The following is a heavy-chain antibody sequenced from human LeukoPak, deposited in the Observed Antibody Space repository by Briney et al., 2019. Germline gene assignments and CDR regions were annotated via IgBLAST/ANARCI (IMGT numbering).Heavy chain of an antibody. CDR1: GFILNSYG. Sequence: PGGSLRLSCAASGFILNSYGMHWVRQAPGKGLEWVAFIRDDGRDKYYADSVKGRFTISRDISKNTLYVQMNSLRAEDTAVYYCARDQRITVFGVAFDAFDIWGQGTMVTVSS. D-gene: IGHD3-3*01. J-gene: IGHJ3*02. CDR3: ARDQRITVFGVAFDAFDI. V-gene: IGHV3-30*02. CDR2: IRDDGRDK.